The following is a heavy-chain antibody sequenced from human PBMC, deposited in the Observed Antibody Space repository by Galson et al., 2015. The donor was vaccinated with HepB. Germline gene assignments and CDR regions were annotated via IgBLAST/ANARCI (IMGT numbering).Heavy chain of an antibody. CDR2: VHNSGSA. J-gene: IGHJ4*02. CDR3: ARGRGGYSGHGYFDY. D-gene: IGHD5-12*01. Sequence: ETLSLTCTVSGGFVGSNNFYWSWIRQSPGKGLEWIGFVHNSGSADYMPSLKSRITMSTDTSKNQFSLKLSAVTTTDTAVYYCARGRGGYSGHGYFDYWGQGKLVVVS. CDR1: GGFVGSNNFY. V-gene: IGHV4-61*01.